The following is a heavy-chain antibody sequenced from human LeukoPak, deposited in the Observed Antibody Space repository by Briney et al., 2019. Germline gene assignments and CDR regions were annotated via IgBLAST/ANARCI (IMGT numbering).Heavy chain of an antibody. Sequence: SETLSLTWTVSGGSISSGDYYWSWIRQPPGKGLEWIGYIYYSGSTYYNPSLKSRVTISVDTSKNQFSLKLSSVTAADTAVYYCARAPGGDDAFDIWGQGTMVTVSS. CDR3: ARAPGGDDAFDI. J-gene: IGHJ3*02. V-gene: IGHV4-30-4*01. D-gene: IGHD3-16*01. CDR2: IYYSGST. CDR1: GGSISSGDYY.